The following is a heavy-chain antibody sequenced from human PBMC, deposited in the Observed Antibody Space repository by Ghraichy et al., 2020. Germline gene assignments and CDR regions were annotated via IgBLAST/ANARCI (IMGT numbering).Heavy chain of an antibody. CDR1: GGSISSGGYS. D-gene: IGHD3-3*01. CDR3: ARGTGVVTYFDY. J-gene: IGHJ4*02. V-gene: IGHV4-30-2*01. Sequence: SETLSLTCAVSGGSISSGGYSWSWIRQPPGKGLEWIGYIYHSGSTYYNPSLKSRVTISVDRSKNQFSLKLSSVTAADTAMYYCARGTGVVTYFDYWGQGTLGTVSS. CDR2: IYHSGST.